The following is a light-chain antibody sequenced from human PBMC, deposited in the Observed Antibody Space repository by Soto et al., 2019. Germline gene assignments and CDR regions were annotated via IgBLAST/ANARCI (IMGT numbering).Light chain of an antibody. CDR1: QSVSSY. Sequence: EIVLTQSPATLSLSPGERATLSCRASQSVSSYLAWYQQKPGQAPRLLIYDASNRATGIPARFSGSGSGTDSTLTISRREPEDFAVYYCQPRSNWPPTFGGGTKVEIK. CDR2: DAS. J-gene: IGKJ4*01. V-gene: IGKV3-11*01. CDR3: QPRSNWPPT.